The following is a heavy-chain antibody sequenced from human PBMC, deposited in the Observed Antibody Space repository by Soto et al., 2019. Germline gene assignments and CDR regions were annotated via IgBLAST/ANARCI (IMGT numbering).Heavy chain of an antibody. V-gene: IGHV1-69*06. CDR3: ARVGSRDAYDYVLDH. D-gene: IGHD3-10*02. CDR1: GRIFSSFP. J-gene: IGHJ1*01. Sequence: QVQVVQSGAEVKKPGSSVKISCKASGRIFSSFPTSWVRQVPGQGLEWMGGVISASGSVTYAPKFQGRVTITAANSAGIGYMGLTSLSSEDTAIYYCARVGSRDAYDYVLDHWGPGTMVTVSS. CDR2: VISASGSV.